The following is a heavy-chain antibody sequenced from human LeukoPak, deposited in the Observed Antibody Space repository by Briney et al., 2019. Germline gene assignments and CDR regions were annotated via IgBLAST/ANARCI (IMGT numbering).Heavy chain of an antibody. Sequence: NPGGSLRLSCAASGFTFSNACMSWVRQAPGKGLEWVGHIKGKSDGRTTDYAAPVQGRFTIARDDSKNTLYLQMNSLKTDDTAVYYCTTGTWIQLLLADYWGQGTLVTVSS. J-gene: IGHJ4*02. CDR1: GFTFSNAC. V-gene: IGHV3-15*01. CDR2: IKGKSDGRTT. CDR3: TTGTWIQLLLADY. D-gene: IGHD5-18*01.